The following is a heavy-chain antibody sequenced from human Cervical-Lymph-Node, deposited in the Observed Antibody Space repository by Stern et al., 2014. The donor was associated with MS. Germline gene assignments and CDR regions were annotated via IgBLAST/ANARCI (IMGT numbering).Heavy chain of an antibody. CDR2: IYPGDSDT. CDR3: ARGSNLGTYYYAMDV. CDR1: GYSFTSYW. V-gene: IGHV5-51*03. Sequence: EVQLVESGAEVKKPGESLKISCKGSGYSFTSYWIAWVRQMTGKGLDWMGIIYPGDSDTRYSPSFQGQVSISADKSISAACLQWSSLKASDTAMYYCARGSNLGTYYYAMDVWGRGTTVTVSS. J-gene: IGHJ6*02.